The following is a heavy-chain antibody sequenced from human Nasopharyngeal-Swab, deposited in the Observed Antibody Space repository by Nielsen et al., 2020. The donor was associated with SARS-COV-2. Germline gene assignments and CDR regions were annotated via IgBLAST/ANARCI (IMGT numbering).Heavy chain of an antibody. V-gene: IGHV1-2*02. D-gene: IGHD7-27*01. CDR2: INPNSGGT. CDR1: GYTFTGYY. CDR3: ARDDLTAYDAFDI. J-gene: IGHJ3*02. Sequence: ASVKVSCKASGYTFTGYYMHWVRQAPGQELEWMGWINPNSGGTNYAQKFQGRVTMTRDTSIGTAYMELSRLRSDDTAVYYCARDDLTAYDAFDIWGQGTMVTVSS.